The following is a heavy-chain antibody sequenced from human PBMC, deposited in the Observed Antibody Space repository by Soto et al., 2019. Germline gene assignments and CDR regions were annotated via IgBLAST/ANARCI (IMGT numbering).Heavy chain of an antibody. CDR2: INHSGST. CDR3: AREGVEQLVDGMDV. J-gene: IGHJ6*02. D-gene: IGHD6-6*01. CDR1: GGSFSGYY. V-gene: IGHV4-34*01. Sequence: QVQLQQWGAGLLKPSETLSLTCAVYGGSFSGYYWSWIRQPPGKGLEWIGEINHSGSTNYNPSLKSRVTISVDTSKNQFSLKLSSVTAADTAVYYCAREGVEQLVDGMDVWGQGTTVTVSS.